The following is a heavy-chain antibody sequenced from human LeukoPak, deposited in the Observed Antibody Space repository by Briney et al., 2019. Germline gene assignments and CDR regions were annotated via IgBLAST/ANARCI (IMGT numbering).Heavy chain of an antibody. D-gene: IGHD5-12*01. J-gene: IGHJ4*02. Sequence: GGSLRLSCVASGFTFSYYSMNWVRQAPGKGLEWVSYINSISGEIWYADSVKGRFTISRDDAKNSLYLQMNSLRDEDTAVYYCARDHGYAFDYWGQGALVTVSS. CDR3: ARDHGYAFDY. CDR1: GFTFSYYS. CDR2: INSISGEI. V-gene: IGHV3-48*02.